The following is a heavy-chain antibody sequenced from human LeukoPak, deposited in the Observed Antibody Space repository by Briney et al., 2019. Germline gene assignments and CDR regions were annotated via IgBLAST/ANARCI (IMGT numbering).Heavy chain of an antibody. J-gene: IGHJ1*01. CDR1: GGSISSDY. V-gene: IGHV4-59*08. CDR2: IYYSGST. CDR3: ARQTGYFRY. Sequence: TSETLSLTCTVSGGSISSDYWSWIRQPPGKGLEWIGHIYYSGSTNYNPSLKSRVTISVDTSKNQFSLKLNSVTAADTAVYYCARQTGYFRYWGQGTLVAVSS. D-gene: IGHD3-10*01.